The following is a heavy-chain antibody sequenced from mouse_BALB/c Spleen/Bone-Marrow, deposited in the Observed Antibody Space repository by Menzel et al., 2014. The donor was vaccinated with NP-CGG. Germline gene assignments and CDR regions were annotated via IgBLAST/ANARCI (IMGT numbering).Heavy chain of an antibody. J-gene: IGHJ1*01. CDR2: IDPANGNT. CDR1: GFNIKDTH. D-gene: IGHD1-1*01. Sequence: EVNVVESGAELVKPGASVKLSCTASGFNIKDTHMHWVKQRPEQGLEWIGRIDPANGNTKYDPKFQGKATITADTSSNTAYLQLSSLTSEDTAVYYCARYDYGWYFYVWGAGTTVTVSS. V-gene: IGHV14-3*02. CDR3: ARYDYGWYFYV.